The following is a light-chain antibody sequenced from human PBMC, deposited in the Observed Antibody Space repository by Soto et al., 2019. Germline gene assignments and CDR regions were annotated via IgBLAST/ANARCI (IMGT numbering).Light chain of an antibody. V-gene: IGKV1-5*01. CDR2: DVS. J-gene: IGKJ1*01. Sequence: DVQMTQSPSTLSASVGDRVTITCRASQTINTWLAWYQQKPGKAPKLLIYDVSILESGVPSRFSGSGSGTDFTLTITSLQPEDFAMYYCQQYDNSRTFGQGTKVDI. CDR1: QTINTW. CDR3: QQYDNSRT.